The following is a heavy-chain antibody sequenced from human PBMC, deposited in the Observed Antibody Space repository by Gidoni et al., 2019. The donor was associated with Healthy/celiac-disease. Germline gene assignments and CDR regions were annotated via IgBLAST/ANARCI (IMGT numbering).Heavy chain of an antibody. D-gene: IGHD6-19*01. CDR3: ARVSDHPYSSGWYEE. CDR1: GFTFSSYW. CDR2: IKQDGSGK. J-gene: IGHJ4*02. V-gene: IGHV3-7*01. Sequence: EVQLVESGGGLVQPGGSLRLSCAASGFTFSSYWMSWVRQAPGKGLEWVGNIKQDGSGKYYVDSVKGRVTISRDKAKNSLYLQMKSLRAEDKAVYYCARVSDHPYSSGWYEEWGQGTLVNVSS.